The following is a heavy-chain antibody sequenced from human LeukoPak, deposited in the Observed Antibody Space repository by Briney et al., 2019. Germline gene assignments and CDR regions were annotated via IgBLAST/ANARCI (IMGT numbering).Heavy chain of an antibody. D-gene: IGHD3-10*01. J-gene: IGHJ4*02. CDR2: ISWNSGLI. CDR3: AKEADYHGELLYYYFDY. V-gene: IGHV3-9*01. CDR1: GLTFDDYA. Sequence: GGSLRLSCATSGLTFDDYAMHWVRQVPGKGLEWVSGISWNSGLIDYVDSVKGRFTISRDNAKNSLYLQMNSLRAEDTALYYCAKEADYHGELLYYYFDYWGQGTLVTVSS.